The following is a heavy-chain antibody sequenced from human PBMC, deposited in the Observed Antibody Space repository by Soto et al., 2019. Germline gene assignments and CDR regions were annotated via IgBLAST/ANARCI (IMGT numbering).Heavy chain of an antibody. J-gene: IGHJ4*02. Sequence: EVHLLESGGGLVQPGGSLRLSCAASGFTFSGYAMSWVRQAPGKGLEWVSSISGSGGSTYYADSVKGRFTMSRDNSKNTLYLQMSSLRAEDTAVYYCAKSGDSSSSDYWGQGTLVTVSS. V-gene: IGHV3-23*01. D-gene: IGHD6-6*01. CDR2: ISGSGGST. CDR1: GFTFSGYA. CDR3: AKSGDSSSSDY.